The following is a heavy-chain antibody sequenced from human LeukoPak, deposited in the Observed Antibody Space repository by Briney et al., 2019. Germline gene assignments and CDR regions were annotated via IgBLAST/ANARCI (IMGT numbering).Heavy chain of an antibody. D-gene: IGHD6-19*01. CDR2: ISADNGNT. CDR3: ARDSSGWYHWFDP. J-gene: IGHJ5*02. Sequence: DSVKVSCKASGYTFTSYAISWVRQAPGQGLEWMGWISADNGNTGYAQKFQGRVTITRNTSISTAYMELSSLRSEDTAVYYCARDSSGWYHWFDPWGQGTLVTVSS. V-gene: IGHV1-8*01. CDR1: GYTFTSYA.